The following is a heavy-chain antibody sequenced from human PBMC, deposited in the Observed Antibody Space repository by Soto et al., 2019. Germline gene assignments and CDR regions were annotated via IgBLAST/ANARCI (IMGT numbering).Heavy chain of an antibody. CDR2: TYYRSKWYN. D-gene: IGHD6-19*01. CDR1: GDSVSSNSAA. CDR3: ARDRIPVAAAGHYYYCGMDV. J-gene: IGHJ6*02. V-gene: IGHV6-1*01. Sequence: SQTLSLTCAISGDSVSSNSAAWNWIRQSPSRGLEWLGRTYYRSKWYNDYAVSVKSRITINPDTSKNQFSLQLNSVTPEDTAVYYCARDRIPVAAAGHYYYCGMDVWGQGTTVTVSS.